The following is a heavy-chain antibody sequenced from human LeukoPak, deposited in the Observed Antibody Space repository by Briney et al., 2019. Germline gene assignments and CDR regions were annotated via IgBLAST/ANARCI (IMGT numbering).Heavy chain of an antibody. D-gene: IGHD5-12*01. CDR2: ISSSSSYI. J-gene: IGHJ6*04. CDR3: ARYFSLDIVAYMDV. Sequence: EGSLRLSCAASGFTFSSYSMNWVRQAPGKGLEWVSSISSSSSYIYYADSVKGRFTISRDNAKNSLYLQMNSLRAEDTAVYYCARYFSLDIVAYMDVWGKGTTVTVSS. CDR1: GFTFSSYS. V-gene: IGHV3-21*01.